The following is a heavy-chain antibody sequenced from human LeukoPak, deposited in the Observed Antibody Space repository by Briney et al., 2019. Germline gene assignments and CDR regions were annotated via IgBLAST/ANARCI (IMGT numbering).Heavy chain of an antibody. CDR2: GYYSGST. D-gene: IGHD6-6*01. J-gene: IGHJ5*02. Sequence: SETLSLTCNVSGGSINNDYWSWIRQPTRQGLEWNGYGYYSGSTNYNPTLTIRVTISVDTSKTQFSLSLNSVTAADTAMSYCSGHFIERRPGGRFDPWGQGLLVTVSS. CDR3: SGHFIERRPGGRFDP. CDR1: GGSINNDY. V-gene: IGHV4-59*08.